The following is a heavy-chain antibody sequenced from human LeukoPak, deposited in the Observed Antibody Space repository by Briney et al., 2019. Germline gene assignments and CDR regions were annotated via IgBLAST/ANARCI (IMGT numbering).Heavy chain of an antibody. D-gene: IGHD4-17*01. CDR2: INGDGSNT. J-gene: IGHJ4*02. V-gene: IGHV3-74*01. CDR3: ARGHNYGDLDY. CDR1: GFTFSSYW. Sequence: GGSLRLSCAASGFTFSSYWMHWVRQAPGKGLVWVSRINGDGSNTTYADSVKGRFTISRDNAKNTLYLQMNSLRAEDTAVYYCARGHNYGDLDYWGQGTLVTVSS.